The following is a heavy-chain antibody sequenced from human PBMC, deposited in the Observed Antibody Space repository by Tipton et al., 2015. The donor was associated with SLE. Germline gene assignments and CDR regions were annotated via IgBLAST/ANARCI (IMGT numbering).Heavy chain of an antibody. D-gene: IGHD6-13*01. CDR3: ARREGIAAAGIID. V-gene: IGHV4-59*12. CDR1: GGSISSYY. CDR2: IYYSGSTNYSGST. Sequence: TLSLTCTVSGGSISSYYWSWIRQPPGKGLEWIGYIYYSGSTNYSGSTNYNPSLKSRVTISLDTSKSQFSLKLSSVTAADTAVYYCARREGIAAAGIIDWGQGTLVTVSS. J-gene: IGHJ4*02.